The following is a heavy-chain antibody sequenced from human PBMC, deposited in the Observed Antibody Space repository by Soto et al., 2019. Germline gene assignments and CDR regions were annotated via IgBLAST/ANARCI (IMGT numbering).Heavy chain of an antibody. J-gene: IGHJ4*02. CDR1: GGSISSGGYY. CDR3: ARGEVDTAMKLY. V-gene: IGHV4-31*03. D-gene: IGHD5-18*01. Sequence: TLSLTCTVSGGSISSGGYYWSWIRQHPGKGLEWIGYIYYSGSTYYNPSLKSRVTISVDTSKNRFSLKLSSVTAADTAVYYCARGEVDTAMKLYWGQGALVTVSS. CDR2: IYYSGST.